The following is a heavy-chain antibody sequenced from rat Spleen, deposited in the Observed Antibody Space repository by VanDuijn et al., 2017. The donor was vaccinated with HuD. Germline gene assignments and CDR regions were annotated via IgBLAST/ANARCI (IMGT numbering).Heavy chain of an antibody. D-gene: IGHD1-2*01. J-gene: IGHJ3*01. Sequence: EVQLVESDGGLVQPGRSLKLSCAASGFTFSHYDMAWVRQAQKKGLEWVAFISYDGSSTYYRDSVKGRFTISRDNAKSTLYLQMDSLRSEDTATYYCTTRPYYSSLNWFPYWGQGTLVTVSS. CDR2: ISYDGSST. CDR3: TTRPYYSSLNWFPY. V-gene: IGHV5-20*01. CDR1: GFTFSHYD.